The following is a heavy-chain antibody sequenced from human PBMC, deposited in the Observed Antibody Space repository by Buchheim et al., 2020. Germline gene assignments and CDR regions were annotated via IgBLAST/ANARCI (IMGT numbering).Heavy chain of an antibody. CDR2: IWYDGSNK. CDR3: ARCSWNYYDSSGYQEGFDY. D-gene: IGHD3-22*01. Sequence: QVQLVESGGGVVQPGRSLRLSCAASGFTFSSYGMHWVRQAPGKGLEWVAVIWYDGSNKQYADSVKGRFTISRDNSKNTLYLQMSSLRAEDTAVYYCARCSWNYYDSSGYQEGFDYWGQGTL. J-gene: IGHJ4*02. V-gene: IGHV3-33*08. CDR1: GFTFSSYG.